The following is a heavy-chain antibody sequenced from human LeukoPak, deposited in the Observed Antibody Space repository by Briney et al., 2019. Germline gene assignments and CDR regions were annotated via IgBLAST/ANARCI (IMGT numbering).Heavy chain of an antibody. CDR2: IKQDGSEK. CDR1: GFTFSSYW. J-gene: IGHJ4*02. D-gene: IGHD6-19*01. Sequence: QPGGYLRLSCAASGFTFSSYWMSWVRQAPGKGLEWVANIKQDGSEKYYVDSVKGRFTISRDNAKNSLYLQMNSLRAEDTAVYYCARDNGGYSSGFFDYWGQGTLVTVSS. CDR3: ARDNGGYSSGFFDY. V-gene: IGHV3-7*01.